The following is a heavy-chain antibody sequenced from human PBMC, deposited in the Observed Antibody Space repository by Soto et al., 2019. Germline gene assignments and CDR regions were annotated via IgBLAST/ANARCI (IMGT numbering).Heavy chain of an antibody. J-gene: IGHJ4*02. CDR1: GYTFTSYA. V-gene: IGHV1-3*01. CDR2: INAGNGNT. D-gene: IGHD3-22*01. Sequence: ASVKVSCKASGYTFTSYAMHWVRQAPGQRLEWMGWINAGNGNTKYSQKFQGRVTITADESTSTAYMELSSLRSEDTAVYYCARAYYYDSSGYLVDYWGQGTLVTVSS. CDR3: ARAYYYDSSGYLVDY.